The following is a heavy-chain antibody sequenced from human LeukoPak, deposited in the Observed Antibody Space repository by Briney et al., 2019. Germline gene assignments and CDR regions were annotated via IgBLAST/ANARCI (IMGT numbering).Heavy chain of an antibody. Sequence: GESLKISCKGSGYRFTIYWIGWVRQMPGKGLEWMGIIYPGDSSTRYSPSFQGQVTISVDKSISTAYLQWSSLKASDTAMYYCARPSGYNSFDDWGQGTLVTVSS. CDR2: IYPGDSST. J-gene: IGHJ4*02. CDR1: GYRFTIYW. D-gene: IGHD5-24*01. V-gene: IGHV5-51*01. CDR3: ARPSGYNSFDD.